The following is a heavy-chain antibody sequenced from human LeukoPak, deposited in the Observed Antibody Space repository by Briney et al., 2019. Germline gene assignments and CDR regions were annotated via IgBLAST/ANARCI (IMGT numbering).Heavy chain of an antibody. CDR3: ARERLTTSTSSSSREFDY. J-gene: IGHJ4*02. Sequence: YYSGATYYNPSLKSRVTISVDTSKNQFSLKLSSVTAADTAVYYCARERLTTSTSSSSREFDYWGQGTLVTVSS. CDR2: YYSGAT. D-gene: IGHD4-11*01. V-gene: IGHV4-30-2*04.